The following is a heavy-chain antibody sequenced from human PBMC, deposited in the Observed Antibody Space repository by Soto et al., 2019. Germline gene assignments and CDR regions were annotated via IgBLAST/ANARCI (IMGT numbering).Heavy chain of an antibody. J-gene: IGHJ4*02. CDR3: ARAPTWEAPHNFDY. D-gene: IGHD1-26*01. V-gene: IGHV1-18*01. CDR2: ISAYNGNT. Sequence: ASVKVSCKASGHTFTSYGISWVRQAPGQGLEWMGWISAYNGNTNYAQKLQGRVTMTTDTSTSTAYIEMRSLRSDDTAVYYCARAPTWEAPHNFDYWGQGTLVTVSS. CDR1: GHTFTSYG.